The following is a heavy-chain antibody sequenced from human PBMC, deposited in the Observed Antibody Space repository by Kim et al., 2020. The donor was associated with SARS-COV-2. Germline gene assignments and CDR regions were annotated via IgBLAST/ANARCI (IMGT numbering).Heavy chain of an antibody. Sequence: GGSLRLSCAASGFTFSSYGMHWVRQAPGKGLEWVAVISYDGSNKYYADSVKGRFTISRDNSKNTLYLQMNSLRAEDTAVYYCAKDRGGSTSRYFQHWGQGTLVTVSS. D-gene: IGHD3-10*01. V-gene: IGHV3-30*18. CDR3: AKDRGGSTSRYFQH. CDR2: ISYDGSNK. CDR1: GFTFSSYG. J-gene: IGHJ1*01.